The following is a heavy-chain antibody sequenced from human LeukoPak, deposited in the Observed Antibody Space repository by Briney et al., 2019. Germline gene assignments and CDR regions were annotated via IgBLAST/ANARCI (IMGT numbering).Heavy chain of an antibody. Sequence: ASVKVSCKASGGTFSSYAISWVRQAPGQGLEWMGGIIPIFGTANYAQKFQGRVTITTDESTSTAYMGLSSLRSEDTAVYYCARGPIYCSGGSCYSGTIDYWGQGTLVTVSS. CDR1: GGTFSSYA. CDR2: IIPIFGTA. V-gene: IGHV1-69*05. J-gene: IGHJ4*02. CDR3: ARGPIYCSGGSCYSGTIDY. D-gene: IGHD2-15*01.